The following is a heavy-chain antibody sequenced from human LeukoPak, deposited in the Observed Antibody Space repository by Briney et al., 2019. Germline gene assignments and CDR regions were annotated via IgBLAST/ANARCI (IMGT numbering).Heavy chain of an antibody. CDR1: GGSFSGYY. J-gene: IGHJ4*02. CDR3: ARVEFVYYFDY. CDR2: INHSGST. V-gene: IGHV4-34*01. Sequence: SETLSLTCAVYGGSFSGYYWSWIRQPPGKGLEWIGEINHSGSTNYNPSLKSRVTISVDTSKNQFSLKLSSVTAADTAVYYCARVEFVYYFDYWGQGTLVTVSS.